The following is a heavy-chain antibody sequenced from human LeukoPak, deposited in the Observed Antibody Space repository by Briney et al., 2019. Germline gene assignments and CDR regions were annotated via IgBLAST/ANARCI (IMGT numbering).Heavy chain of an antibody. CDR3: VRVGRGWSHDS. CDR1: GFTFSSYW. J-gene: IGHJ4*02. CDR2: INGVGSST. V-gene: IGHV3-74*01. D-gene: IGHD6-19*01. Sequence: GGSLRLSCGASGFTFSSYWMHWVRQAPGKGLVWVSRINGVGSSTSYADSVKGRFTISRDNAKNTLYLQMNGLRAEDTAVYHCVRVGRGWSHDSWGQGTLVTVSS.